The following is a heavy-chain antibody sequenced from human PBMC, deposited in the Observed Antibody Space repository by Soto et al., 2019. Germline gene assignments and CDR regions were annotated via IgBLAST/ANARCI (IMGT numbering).Heavy chain of an antibody. Sequence: QVQLQESGPGLVKTWGPLSLTCAVSGGSISSSNWWSWVRQPPGKGLEWIGEIYHSGSTNYNPSLKSRVTISVDKSKNQFSLKLSSVTAADTAVYYCARGLEYSYGRGHRWFDPWGQGTLVTVSS. CDR2: IYHSGST. D-gene: IGHD5-18*01. CDR3: ARGLEYSYGRGHRWFDP. V-gene: IGHV4-4*02. J-gene: IGHJ5*02. CDR1: GGSISSSNW.